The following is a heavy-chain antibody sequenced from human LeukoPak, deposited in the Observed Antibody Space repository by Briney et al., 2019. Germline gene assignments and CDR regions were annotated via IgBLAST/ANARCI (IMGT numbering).Heavy chain of an antibody. J-gene: IGHJ4*02. CDR1: GYTFTGYY. CDR2: INPNSGGT. V-gene: IGHV1-2*02. D-gene: IGHD6-19*01. CDR3: ARDRSGWWGGFDY. Sequence: GASVKVSCKASGYTFTGYYMHWVRQAPGQGLEWMGWINPNSGGTNYAQKFQGRVTMTRDTSISTAYMELSRLRSDDTAVYYCARDRSGWWGGFDYWGQGTLVTVSS.